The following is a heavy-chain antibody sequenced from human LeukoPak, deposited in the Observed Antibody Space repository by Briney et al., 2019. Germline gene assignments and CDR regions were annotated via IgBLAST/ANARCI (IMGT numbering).Heavy chain of an antibody. V-gene: IGHV3-21*01. D-gene: IGHD6-13*01. CDR1: GFTFSDCD. CDR2: ISYRSSPI. CDR3: ARAYPPLRTAAAGDQ. Sequence: GGSLRLSCTASGFTFSDCDMSWVRQAPGKGLEWVSSISYRSSPIYYADSVKGHFTISRDNAKNSLYLQMDSLRAGDTAVYYCARAYPPLRTAAAGDQWGQGTLVTVSS. J-gene: IGHJ4*02.